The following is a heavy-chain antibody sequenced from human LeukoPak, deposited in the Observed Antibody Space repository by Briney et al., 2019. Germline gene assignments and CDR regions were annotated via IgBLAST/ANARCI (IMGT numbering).Heavy chain of an antibody. J-gene: IGHJ3*02. CDR2: ISSSSSYI. Sequence: GGSLRLSCAASGFTFSSYSMNWVRQAPGKGLEWVSSISSSSSYIYYADSVKGRFTISRDNAKNSLYLQMNSLRAEDTAVYYCATRGYSGYDSISSRAFDIWGQGTMVTVSS. D-gene: IGHD5-12*01. V-gene: IGHV3-21*01. CDR1: GFTFSSYS. CDR3: ATRGYSGYDSISSRAFDI.